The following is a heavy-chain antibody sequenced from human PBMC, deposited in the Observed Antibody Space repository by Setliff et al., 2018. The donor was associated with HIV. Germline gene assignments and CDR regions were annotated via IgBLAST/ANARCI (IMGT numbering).Heavy chain of an antibody. D-gene: IGHD3-22*01. CDR2: FDPEDEET. J-gene: IGHJ3*02. CDR1: GDTLSEVS. Sequence: ASVKVSCKVSGDTLSEVSMHWVRQAPGKGLEWMGGFDPEDEETIYAQNFQGRVTMTEDTSTDTAYMELSSLRSEDMAMYYCATAYFYDSSGYWYVFDIWGQGTMVTVSS. CDR3: ATAYFYDSSGYWYVFDI. V-gene: IGHV1-24*01.